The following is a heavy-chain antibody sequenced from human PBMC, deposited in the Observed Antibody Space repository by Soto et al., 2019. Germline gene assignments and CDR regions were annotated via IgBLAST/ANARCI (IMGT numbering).Heavy chain of an antibody. D-gene: IGHD3-10*01. CDR3: ANRGEYYFDY. CDR2: INTSGGNT. V-gene: IGHV3-23*01. Sequence: EVQLLESGGGLVQPGGSLRLSCAASGFTFSNYAMSWVRQAPGKGLGWVSTINTSGGNTYFADSVKGRFTISRDNSKNTLYLQMNSLRDEDTAIYYCANRGEYYFDYWGQGILVTVSS. J-gene: IGHJ4*02. CDR1: GFTFSNYA.